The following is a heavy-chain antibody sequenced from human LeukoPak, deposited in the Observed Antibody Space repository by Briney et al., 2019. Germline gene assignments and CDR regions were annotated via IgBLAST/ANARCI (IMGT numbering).Heavy chain of an antibody. CDR2: IKTDGSER. D-gene: IGHD6-19*01. V-gene: IGHV3-7*01. J-gene: IGHJ4*02. Sequence: GGSLRLSCAASGFNFRTFWMAWVRQAPGKGLEWVANIKTDGSERYYVGSVKGRFTISRDNAESSLYLQMNNLRVEDTAVYYCANSGWSLRDYWGQGTLVTVSS. CDR3: ANSGWSLRDY. CDR1: GFNFRTFW.